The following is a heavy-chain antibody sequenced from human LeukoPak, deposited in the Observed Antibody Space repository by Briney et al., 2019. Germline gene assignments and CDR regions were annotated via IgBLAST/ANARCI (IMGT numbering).Heavy chain of an antibody. V-gene: IGHV1-18*01. CDR2: ISLYNGNT. Sequence: ASVKVSCKASGYTFRTSGITWVRQAPGQGLEWMGWISLYNGNTNYAQKLQGRVTMTTDTSTSTAYMELRSLRSEDTAVYYCARAISDLGYDFWSGYLFQYYFDYWGQGTLVTVSS. D-gene: IGHD3-3*01. CDR3: ARAISDLGYDFWSGYLFQYYFDY. J-gene: IGHJ4*02. CDR1: GYTFRTSG.